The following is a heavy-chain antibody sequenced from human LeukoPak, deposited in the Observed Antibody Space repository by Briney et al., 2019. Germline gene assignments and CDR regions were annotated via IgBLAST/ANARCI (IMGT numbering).Heavy chain of an antibody. J-gene: IGHJ4*02. V-gene: IGHV3-48*01. Sequence: GGSLRLSCAASGFTFSSYSMNWVRQAPGKGLEWVSYISSSSSTIYYADSVKGRFTISRDNAKNSLYLQMNSLRAEDTAVYYCAKEWGLVIAPATMHFDSWGQGTLVTVSS. CDR3: AKEWGLVIAPATMHFDS. CDR1: GFTFSSYS. D-gene: IGHD2-2*01. CDR2: ISSSSSTI.